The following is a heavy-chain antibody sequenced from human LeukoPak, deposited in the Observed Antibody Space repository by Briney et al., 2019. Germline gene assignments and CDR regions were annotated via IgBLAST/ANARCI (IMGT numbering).Heavy chain of an antibody. CDR1: GITFGDYG. Sequence: GGSLRLSCTASGITFGDYGVSWFRQAPGKGLAWIGFIRSKTYGGTTEDAASVRGRFTLSRDDSKNIVFLEMNILRAEDTAVYYCSTDYWRLGFDYWGQGTLVTVSS. CDR3: STDYWRLGFDY. D-gene: IGHD1-1*01. J-gene: IGHJ4*02. V-gene: IGHV3-49*03. CDR2: IRSKTYGGTT.